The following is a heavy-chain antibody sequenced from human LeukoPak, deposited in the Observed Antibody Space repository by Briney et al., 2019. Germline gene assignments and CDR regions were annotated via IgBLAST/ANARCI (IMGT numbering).Heavy chain of an antibody. J-gene: IGHJ4*02. CDR2: ISYDGSNK. D-gene: IGHD3-22*01. Sequence: PGGSLRLSCAASGFTFSSYAMHWVRQAPGKGLEWVAVISYDGSNKYYADSVKGRFTISRDNSKNTLYLQMNSLRAEDTAVYYCARDGRWINYYDGSSPVWGQGTLVTVSS. V-gene: IGHV3-30*04. CDR1: GFTFSSYA. CDR3: ARDGRWINYYDGSSPV.